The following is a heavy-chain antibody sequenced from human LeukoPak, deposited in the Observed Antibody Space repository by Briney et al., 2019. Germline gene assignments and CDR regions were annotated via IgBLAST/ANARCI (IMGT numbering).Heavy chain of an antibody. CDR1: GGSISSYY. CDR2: IYYSGST. V-gene: IGHV4-59*01. Sequence: SETLSLTCTVSGGSISSYYWSWIRQPPGKGLEWIGYIYYSGSTNYSPSLKSRVTISVDTSKNQFSLKLSSVTAADTAVYYCARAAFEGSSSWYYFDYWGQGTLVTVSS. CDR3: ARAAFEGSSSWYYFDY. D-gene: IGHD6-13*01. J-gene: IGHJ4*02.